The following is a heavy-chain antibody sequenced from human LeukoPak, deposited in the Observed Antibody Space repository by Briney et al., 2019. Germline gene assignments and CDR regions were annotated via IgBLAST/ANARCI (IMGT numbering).Heavy chain of an antibody. CDR2: XXSEGSST. Sequence: GGSLRLSCAASGFTFSNNWMHWVRQAPGKGLVWASRXXSEGSSTTYADAVKGRFTISRDNAKNTLYLQMNSLRAEDTAVYYCATMDYDYDSSGYYRYWGQGTLVTVSS. V-gene: IGHV3-74*01. D-gene: IGHD3-22*01. CDR1: GFTFSNNW. CDR3: ATMDYDYDSSGYYRY. J-gene: IGHJ4*02.